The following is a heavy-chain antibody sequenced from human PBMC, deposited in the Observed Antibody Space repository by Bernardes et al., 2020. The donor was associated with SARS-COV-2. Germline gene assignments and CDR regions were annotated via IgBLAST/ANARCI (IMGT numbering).Heavy chain of an antibody. D-gene: IGHD2-8*01. J-gene: IGHJ4*02. CDR1: GFTFSGYA. V-gene: IGHV3-23*01. Sequence: GSLRLSCAASGFTFSGYAMTWVRQAPGKGLEWVSGISGSGGFTYYADSVKGRFSISRDNSKNTLYLQMNSLRAEDTAVYYCAKSKSNGLNAFDFWGQGTLLTVSS. CDR3: AKSKSNGLNAFDF. CDR2: ISGSGGFT.